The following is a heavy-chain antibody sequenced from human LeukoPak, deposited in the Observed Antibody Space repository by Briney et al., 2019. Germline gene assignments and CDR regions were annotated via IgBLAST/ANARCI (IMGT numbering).Heavy chain of an antibody. V-gene: IGHV1-69*04. J-gene: IGHJ4*02. D-gene: IGHD2-8*01. Sequence: ASVKVSCKASGGTFGSFAVSWVRQAPGRGLEWMGRIIPALRATKFPQKFRQRVTITADSSSSTVYMELSGLRSEDTAVYYCARENGPPSGGKFDSWGQGTRVTIST. CDR1: GGTFGSFA. CDR3: ARENGPPSGGKFDS. CDR2: IIPALRAT.